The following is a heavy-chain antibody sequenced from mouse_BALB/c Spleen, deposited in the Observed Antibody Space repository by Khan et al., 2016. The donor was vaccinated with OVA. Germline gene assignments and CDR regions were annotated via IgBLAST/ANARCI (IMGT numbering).Heavy chain of an antibody. J-gene: IGHJ1*01. CDR2: ISSDSTYT. CDR3: TRDGNYAHWYFDV. CDR1: GFSFSSYT. D-gene: IGHD2-1*01. V-gene: IGHV5-6-4*01. Sequence: EVELVESGGGLVNPGGSLKLSCAASGFSFSSYTMSWVRQTPEKRLEWVATISSDSTYTYYPDSVKGRFSISRDNAKNTLYLQMSSLTSEDTAMYYCTRDGNYAHWYFDVWGAGTTVTVSS.